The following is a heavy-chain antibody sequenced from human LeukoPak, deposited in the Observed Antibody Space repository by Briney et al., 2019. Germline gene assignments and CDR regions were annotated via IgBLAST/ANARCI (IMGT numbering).Heavy chain of an antibody. J-gene: IGHJ6*02. CDR2: MNPNSGNT. V-gene: IGHV1-8*01. Sequence: ASVKVSCKASGYTCTSYDINWVRQATRQGLEWMGWMNPNSGNTGYAQKFQGRVTMTRNTSISTAYMELSSLRSEDTAVYYCARQLAAAGNYYYYYGMDVWGQGTTVTVSS. CDR1: GYTCTSYD. CDR3: ARQLAAAGNYYYYYGMDV. D-gene: IGHD6-13*01.